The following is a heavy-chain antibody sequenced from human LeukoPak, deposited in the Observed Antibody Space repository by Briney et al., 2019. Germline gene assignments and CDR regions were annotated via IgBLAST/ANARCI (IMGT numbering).Heavy chain of an antibody. CDR1: GFTIRSNY. Sequence: GGSLRLSCAASGFTIRSNYMSWVRQAPGKGLEWVANIKQDGSEKYYVDSVKGRFTISRDNAKNSLYLQMNSLRAEDTAVYYCARLPARGIAAAGSDYWGQGTLVTVSS. CDR3: ARLPARGIAAAGSDY. V-gene: IGHV3-7*01. D-gene: IGHD6-13*01. CDR2: IKQDGSEK. J-gene: IGHJ4*02.